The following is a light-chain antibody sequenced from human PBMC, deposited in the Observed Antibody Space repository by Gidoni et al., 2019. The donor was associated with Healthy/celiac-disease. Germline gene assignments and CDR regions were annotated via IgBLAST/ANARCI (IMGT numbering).Light chain of an antibody. CDR2: AAS. Sequence: DIQMTQSPSSLSASVGDRVTITCRASQGINNYLAWFQQKPGKDPKSLIYAASSLQSGVPSKFSGSGSGTDFTLTISSLQPEDFATYYCQQYNSYPWTFGQGTKVEIK. CDR1: QGINNY. V-gene: IGKV1-16*02. CDR3: QQYNSYPWT. J-gene: IGKJ1*01.